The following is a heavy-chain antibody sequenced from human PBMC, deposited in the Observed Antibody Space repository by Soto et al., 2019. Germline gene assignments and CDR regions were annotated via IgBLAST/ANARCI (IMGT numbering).Heavy chain of an antibody. CDR1: GGSISSGGYY. V-gene: IGHV4-31*03. Sequence: QVQLQESGPGLVKPSQTLSLTCTVSGGSISSGGYYWSWIRQHPGKGLEWIGYIYYSGSTYYNPSLKSRVTISVDTSKTQFSLKLSAVTAADTAVYYCARDGGWFGELRGWFDPWGQGTLVTVSS. CDR2: IYYSGST. CDR3: ARDGGWFGELRGWFDP. J-gene: IGHJ5*02. D-gene: IGHD3-10*01.